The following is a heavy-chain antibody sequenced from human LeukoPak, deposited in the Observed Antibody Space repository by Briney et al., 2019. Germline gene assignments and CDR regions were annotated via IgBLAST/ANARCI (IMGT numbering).Heavy chain of an antibody. CDR2: IKQDGSGL. CDR1: GFTFNNYW. J-gene: IGHJ4*02. V-gene: IGHV3-7*03. CDR3: ARDPGRTGFDY. Sequence: GGSLRLSCAASGFTFNNYWMSWVRQAPGKGLEWVANIKQDGSGLYYVESVKGRFTISRDNAKNSLYLRMTSLRAEDTAVYYCARDPGRTGFDYWGQGTLVTVSS. D-gene: IGHD1/OR15-1a*01.